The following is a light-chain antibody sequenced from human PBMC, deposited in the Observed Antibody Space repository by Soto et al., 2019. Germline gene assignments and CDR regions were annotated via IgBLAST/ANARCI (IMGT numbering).Light chain of an antibody. Sequence: DIQMTQSPSTLSASVGDRVTITCRASQSISSWLAWYQQRPERAPEVLIYDASSLESGVPSRFSGSGSGTEFTLTISSLQPDDFATYYCQQYNSYPVTFGGGTKVEIK. CDR3: QQYNSYPVT. CDR2: DAS. CDR1: QSISSW. J-gene: IGKJ4*01. V-gene: IGKV1-5*01.